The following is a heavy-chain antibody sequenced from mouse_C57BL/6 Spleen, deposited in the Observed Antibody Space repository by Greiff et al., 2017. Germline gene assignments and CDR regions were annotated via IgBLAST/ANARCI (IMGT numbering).Heavy chain of an antibody. J-gene: IGHJ3*01. Sequence: VQLQQSGAERGKPGASVKISCKASGYSFSSYWMNWVKQRPGKGLEWIGQIYPGDGDTNYNGKFKGKATLTADKSSSTAYMQLSSLTSEDSAVYLCASTGWFAYWGQGTLVTVSA. D-gene: IGHD4-1*02. V-gene: IGHV1-80*01. CDR1: GYSFSSYW. CDR3: ASTGWFAY. CDR2: IYPGDGDT.